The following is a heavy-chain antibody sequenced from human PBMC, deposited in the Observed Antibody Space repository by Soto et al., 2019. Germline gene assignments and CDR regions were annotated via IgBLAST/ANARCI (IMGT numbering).Heavy chain of an antibody. Sequence: QVQLQQWGAGLLKPSETLSLTCAVYGGSFSGYYWSWIRQPPGQGLEWIGEINHSGSTNYNPALKMRVTISVDTSKNQLSLKLSSVTAADTDVYYCAKGPREVWGSYRRDAFDIWCQWTMVTVSS. V-gene: IGHV4-34*01. D-gene: IGHD3-16*02. CDR1: GGSFSGYY. CDR3: AKGPREVWGSYRRDAFDI. J-gene: IGHJ3*02. CDR2: INHSGST.